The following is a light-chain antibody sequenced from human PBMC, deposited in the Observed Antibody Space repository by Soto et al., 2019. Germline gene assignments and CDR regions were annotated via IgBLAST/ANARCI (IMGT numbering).Light chain of an antibody. CDR1: QSISSN. CDR3: QQYNYWPPIT. Sequence: EIVMTQSPATLSVSPGERATLSCRASQSISSNLVWYQQKPGRAPRLLIYGASTRATGVPARFSGSGSGTDFTLTISSLQSEDFAVYYCQQYNYWPPITFGQGTRLEIK. J-gene: IGKJ5*01. CDR2: GAS. V-gene: IGKV3-15*01.